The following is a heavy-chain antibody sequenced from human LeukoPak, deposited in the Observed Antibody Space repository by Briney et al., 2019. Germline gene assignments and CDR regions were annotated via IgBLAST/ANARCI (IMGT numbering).Heavy chain of an antibody. CDR1: GFTFSSYA. CDR2: ISGSGGST. Sequence: PWGSLRLSCAASGFTFSSYAMSWVRQAPGKGLEWVSAISGSGGSTYYADSVKGRFTISRDNSKNTLYLQMNSLRAEDTAVYYCAKMSGRELWFGELLCLDYWGQGTLVTVSS. V-gene: IGHV3-23*01. CDR3: AKMSGRELWFGELLCLDY. J-gene: IGHJ4*02. D-gene: IGHD3-10*01.